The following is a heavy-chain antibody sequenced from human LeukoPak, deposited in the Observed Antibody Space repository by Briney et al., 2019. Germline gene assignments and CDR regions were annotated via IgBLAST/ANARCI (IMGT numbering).Heavy chain of an antibody. CDR3: ARVGVRGVFGGGFDY. CDR1: GYTFTSCG. V-gene: IGHV1-18*01. J-gene: IGHJ4*02. Sequence: ASVKVSCKASGYTFTSCGINWVRQAPGQGLEWMGWISAYNGNTNYAQKLQSRVTITTDTSTSTAYMEIRSLTSDETAEYYCARVGVRGVFGGGFDYWGQGTLVTVSS. CDR2: ISAYNGNT. D-gene: IGHD3-10*01.